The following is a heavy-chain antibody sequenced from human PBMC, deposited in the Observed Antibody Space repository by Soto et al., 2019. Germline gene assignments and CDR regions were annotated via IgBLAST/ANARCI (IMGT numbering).Heavy chain of an antibody. CDR3: AREKSDFWSGYPTAYYGMDV. CDR1: GFTFSSYG. V-gene: IGHV3-33*01. Sequence: GGSLRLSCAASGFTFSSYGMHWVRQAPGKGLEWVAVIWYDGSNKYYADSVKGRFTISRDNSKNTLYLQMNSLRAEDTAVYYCAREKSDFWSGYPTAYYGMDVWGQGTTVTVSS. D-gene: IGHD3-3*01. J-gene: IGHJ6*02. CDR2: IWYDGSNK.